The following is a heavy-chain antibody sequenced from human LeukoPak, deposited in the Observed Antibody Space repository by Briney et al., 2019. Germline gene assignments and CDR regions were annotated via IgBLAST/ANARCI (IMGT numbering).Heavy chain of an antibody. V-gene: IGHV1-24*01. CDR1: GYTLTELS. CDR3: ATVGQHYYDSSGYSIYWYFDL. Sequence: ASVKVSCKVSGYTLTELSMHWVRQAPGKGLEWMGGFDPEDGETIYAQKFQGRVTMTEDTSTDTAYMELSSLRSEDTAVYYCATVGQHYYDSSGYSIYWYFDLWGRGTLVTVSS. CDR2: FDPEDGET. J-gene: IGHJ2*01. D-gene: IGHD3-22*01.